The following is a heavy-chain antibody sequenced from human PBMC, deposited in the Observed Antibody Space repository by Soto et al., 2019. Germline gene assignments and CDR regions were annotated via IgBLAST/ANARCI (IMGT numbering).Heavy chain of an antibody. J-gene: IGHJ4*02. Sequence: GGSLRLSCAASGFTFSSYAMSWVRQAPGKGLERVSAFSGSGGSTYYADSVKGRFTISRDNSKNTLYLQMNSLRAEDTAVYYCAKGYCSGGSCYPFDYWGQGTLVTVSS. CDR1: GFTFSSYA. D-gene: IGHD2-15*01. CDR3: AKGYCSGGSCYPFDY. V-gene: IGHV3-23*01. CDR2: FSGSGGST.